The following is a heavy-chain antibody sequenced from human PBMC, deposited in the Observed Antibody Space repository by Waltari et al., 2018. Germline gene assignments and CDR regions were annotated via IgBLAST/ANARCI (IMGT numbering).Heavy chain of an antibody. CDR1: GDSMGMNDF. CDR2: IHRSGRT. V-gene: IGHV4-4*02. Sequence: QLQLQESGPGLVKPSGTLSLTCTVSGDSMGMNDFWSWVRQPPEKGLEWIGQIHRSGRTNYNPPLESRVTISVDTSNNQFSLKVTSTTAADTAVYYCARDRGRGLYLDSWGQGTLVTVSP. CDR3: ARDRGRGLYLDS. D-gene: IGHD2-15*01. J-gene: IGHJ4*02.